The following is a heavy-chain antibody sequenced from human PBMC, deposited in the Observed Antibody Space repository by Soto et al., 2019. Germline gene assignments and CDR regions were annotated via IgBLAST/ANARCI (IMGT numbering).Heavy chain of an antibody. CDR3: AGQTFTIAAASYGRSNWFDP. Sequence: ETLSLTCIVSGGSITRSSYFWGWVRQPPGKGLEWIGTIYFTGNAYYTPSLKSRLTMSIDTSKNEFSLRLNSVTAADTAVYYCAGQTFTIAAASYGRSNWFDPWGPGTLVTVSS. J-gene: IGHJ5*02. CDR2: IYFTGNA. D-gene: IGHD6-25*01. V-gene: IGHV4-39*01. CDR1: GGSITRSSYF.